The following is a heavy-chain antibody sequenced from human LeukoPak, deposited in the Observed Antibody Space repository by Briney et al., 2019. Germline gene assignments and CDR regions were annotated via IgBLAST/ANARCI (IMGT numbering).Heavy chain of an antibody. CDR3: ARGKASHYYDSKRWFDP. CDR1: GGSISSTSYY. CDR2: IYYSGST. V-gene: IGHV4-39*07. J-gene: IGHJ5*02. Sequence: SETLSLTCTVSGGSISSTSYYWGWIRQPPGKGLEWIGSIYYSGSTYYNPSLKSRVAISADRSKNQFSLKLSSVTAADTAVYYCARGKASHYYDSKRWFDPWGQGTLVTVSS. D-gene: IGHD3-22*01.